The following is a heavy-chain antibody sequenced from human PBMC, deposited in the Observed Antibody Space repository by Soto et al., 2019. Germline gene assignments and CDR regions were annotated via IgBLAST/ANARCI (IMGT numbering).Heavy chain of an antibody. J-gene: IGHJ4*02. CDR3: ARGTIVARQHLDY. CDR1: GFTFSSYA. D-gene: IGHD6-6*01. Sequence: QVQLVESGGGVVQPGKSLRFSCAASGFTFSSYAMHWARQAPGKGLEWVTVISIRGGDEYYAESVRGRFTISRDDSKNTLYLQTDSLRVEDTAVYYCARGTIVARQHLDYWGQGTLVTVSS. V-gene: IGHV3-30*03. CDR2: ISIRGGDE.